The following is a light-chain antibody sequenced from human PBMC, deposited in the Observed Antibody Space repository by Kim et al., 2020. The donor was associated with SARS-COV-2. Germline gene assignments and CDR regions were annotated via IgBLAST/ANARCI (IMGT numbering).Light chain of an antibody. J-gene: IGLJ1*01. CDR1: SGDVGGYNY. Sequence: QSALTQPASVSGSPGQSITISCTGTSGDVGGYNYVSWYLQHPGKAPQLLIYDVSERPSGVSHRFSGSKSGNTASLTISGLQAGDEADYFCCSYADKNLYVFGTGTQLTVL. V-gene: IGLV2-14*03. CDR3: CSYADKNLYV. CDR2: DVS.